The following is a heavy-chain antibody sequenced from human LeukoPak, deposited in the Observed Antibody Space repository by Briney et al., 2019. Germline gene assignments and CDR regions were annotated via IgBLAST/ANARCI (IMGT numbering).Heavy chain of an antibody. J-gene: IGHJ4*02. CDR1: GFTFSSYA. D-gene: IGHD3-9*01. CDR3: ARGQADWLFPFDY. V-gene: IGHV3-64*01. CDR2: ISSNGGST. Sequence: TGGSLRLSCAASGFTFSSYAMHWVRQAPGKGLEYVSAISSNGGSTYYANSVKGRFTISRDNSKNTLYLQMGSLRAEDMAVYYCARGQADWLFPFDYWGQGTLVTVSS.